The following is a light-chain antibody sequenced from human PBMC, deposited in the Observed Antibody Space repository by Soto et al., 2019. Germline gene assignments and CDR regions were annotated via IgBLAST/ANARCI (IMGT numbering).Light chain of an antibody. Sequence: EIVMTQSPATLSVSPGERATLSCRASQSVSSNLAWYQQKPGQAPRLLIYDASNRATGIPARFSGSGSGTDFTLTISDVQPEDFALYYCHQRQSWPRTFGQGTKVDI. CDR1: QSVSSN. CDR2: DAS. J-gene: IGKJ1*01. CDR3: HQRQSWPRT. V-gene: IGKV3D-15*01.